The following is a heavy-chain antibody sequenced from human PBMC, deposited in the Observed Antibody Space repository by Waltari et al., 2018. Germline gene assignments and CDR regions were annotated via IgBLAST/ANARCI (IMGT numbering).Heavy chain of an antibody. V-gene: IGHV3-30*01. J-gene: IGHJ4*02. Sequence: QVQLVESGGCVVQPGVSLRLSWAAAGFPFSSYAIPWVRQAPGKGLEWVTTISDDGGNNYYADSVKGRFTISRDNSKNTLYLQMNSLRPEDTAVYYCGRGKYMYYYDSSGFDYWGQGTLVTVSS. CDR1: GFPFSSYA. D-gene: IGHD3-22*01. CDR3: GRGKYMYYYDSSGFDY. CDR2: ISDDGGNN.